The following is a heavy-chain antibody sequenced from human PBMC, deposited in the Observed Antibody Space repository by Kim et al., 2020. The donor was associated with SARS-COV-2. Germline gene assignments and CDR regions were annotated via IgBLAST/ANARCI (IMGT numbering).Heavy chain of an antibody. J-gene: IGHJ4*02. D-gene: IGHD2-2*01. CDR3: ASAREYQLLPDY. Sequence: NYAQKFQGRVTITADESTSTAYMELSSLRSEDTAVYYCASAREYQLLPDYWGQGTLVTVSS. V-gene: IGHV1-69*01.